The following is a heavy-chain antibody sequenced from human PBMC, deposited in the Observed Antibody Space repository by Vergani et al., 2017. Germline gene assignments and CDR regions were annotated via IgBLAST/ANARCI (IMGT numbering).Heavy chain of an antibody. CDR2: IYHSGGA. CDR3: GATGGFIFRFCSRAF. D-gene: IGHD3-3*02. V-gene: IGHV4-39*01. Sequence: QLHLQESGPGLVKPSETLSLTCTVSGGSITSSSYYWGWIRQPPGKGLEWIGNIYHSGGAYYNPSLKGRVTISVDTSKNQFSLEVTSVTAADTAIYFCGATGGFIFRFCSRAFWGQGTLVPVSS. J-gene: IGHJ4*01. CDR1: GGSITSSSYY.